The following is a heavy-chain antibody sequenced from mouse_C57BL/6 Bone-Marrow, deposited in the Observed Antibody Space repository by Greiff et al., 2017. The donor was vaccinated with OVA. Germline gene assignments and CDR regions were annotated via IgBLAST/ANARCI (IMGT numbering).Heavy chain of an antibody. J-gene: IGHJ2*01. CDR3: ARYGSSSNCDY. Sequence: VQLQQSGAELARPGASVKLSCKASGYTFTSYGISWVKQRTGQCLEWIGEIYPRSGTTYYNEKFKGKATLTADKSSSTAYMELRSLTSEDSAVYFCARYGSSSNCDYWGQGTTLTVSS. D-gene: IGHD1-1*01. CDR2: IYPRSGTT. V-gene: IGHV1-81*01. CDR1: GYTFTSYG.